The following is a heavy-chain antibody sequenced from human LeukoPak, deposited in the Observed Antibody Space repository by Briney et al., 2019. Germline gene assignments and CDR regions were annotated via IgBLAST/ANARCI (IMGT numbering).Heavy chain of an antibody. J-gene: IGHJ4*02. V-gene: IGHV3-21*06. CDR2: ISSSSSYI. Sequence: GGSLRLSCAASGFTFSSYSMNWVRQAPGKGLEWVSSISSSSSYIYYADSVRGRFTISRDNAKNSLYLQMNSLRAEDTAVYYCASEFIGGSGDYWGQGTLVTVSS. D-gene: IGHD3-16*01. CDR1: GFTFSSYS. CDR3: ASEFIGGSGDY.